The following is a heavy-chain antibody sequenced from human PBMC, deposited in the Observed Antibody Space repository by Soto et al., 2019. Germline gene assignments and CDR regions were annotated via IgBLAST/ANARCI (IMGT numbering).Heavy chain of an antibody. CDR3: AGDFGSGSYRFDY. D-gene: IGHD3-10*01. Sequence: PETLSLTCTVSGDSFTAYSWSWIRQPPGKGLEWIGYIYYSGSTTYNPSLKNRVTMSIDTSGNQFSLKLSSVTAADTAVYYCAGDFGSGSYRFDYWGQGALVTVSS. V-gene: IGHV4-59*01. CDR2: IYYSGST. J-gene: IGHJ4*02. CDR1: GDSFTAYS.